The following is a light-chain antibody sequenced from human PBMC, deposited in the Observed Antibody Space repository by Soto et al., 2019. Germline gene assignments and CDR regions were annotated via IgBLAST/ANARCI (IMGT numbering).Light chain of an antibody. CDR3: QPPYT. J-gene: IGKJ2*01. CDR2: DAS. V-gene: IGKV3-11*01. Sequence: EIVLTQSPATLSLSPGERATLSCRASQSVSSYLAWYQQKPGQAPRLLIYDASNRATGIPARFSGSGSGTDFTLTISSLAPEDFAVYYCQPPYTFGQGTKLEIK. CDR1: QSVSSY.